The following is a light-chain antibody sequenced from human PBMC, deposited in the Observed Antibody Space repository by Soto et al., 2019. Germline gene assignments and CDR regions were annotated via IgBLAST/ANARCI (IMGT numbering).Light chain of an antibody. Sequence: EIVLTQSPGTLSLATGERATLSCRASQSVSSSYLAWYQQKPGQAPRLLIYGASSRATGIPDRFSGSGSGTDFTLTISRLAPEDFAVYYCQQYGSSRTFGQGTKMEIK. V-gene: IGKV3-20*01. CDR3: QQYGSSRT. CDR2: GAS. J-gene: IGKJ1*01. CDR1: QSVSSSY.